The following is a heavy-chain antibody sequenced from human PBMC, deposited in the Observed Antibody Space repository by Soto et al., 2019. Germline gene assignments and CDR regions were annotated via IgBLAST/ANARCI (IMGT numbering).Heavy chain of an antibody. Sequence: PSETLSLTCTVSGGSISSSSYYWGWIRQPPGKGLEWIGEINHSGSTNYNPSLKSRVTISVDTSKNQFSLKLSSVTAADTAVYYCARLLGWFDPWGQGTLVTVSS. CDR3: ARLLGWFDP. CDR1: GGSISSSSYY. V-gene: IGHV4-39*07. J-gene: IGHJ5*02. CDR2: INHSGST.